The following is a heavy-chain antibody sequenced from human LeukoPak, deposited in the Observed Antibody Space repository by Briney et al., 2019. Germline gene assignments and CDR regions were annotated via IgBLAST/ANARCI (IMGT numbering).Heavy chain of an antibody. CDR3: ARETQGSSWYYFDY. CDR2: INPISGGT. J-gene: IGHJ4*02. Sequence: ASVKVSCKASGYTFTGYYMHGVRPAPGQGLEGMGWINPISGGTNYAQKFQGRDTMTRDTSISTAYMELSRLRSEDTAVYYCARETQGSSWYYFDYWGQGTLVTASS. V-gene: IGHV1-2*02. D-gene: IGHD6-13*01. CDR1: GYTFTGYY.